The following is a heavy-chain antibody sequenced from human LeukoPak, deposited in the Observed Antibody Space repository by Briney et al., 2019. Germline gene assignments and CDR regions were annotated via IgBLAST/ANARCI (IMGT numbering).Heavy chain of an antibody. CDR3: ARAQAPNYDFWSGYYKGDWFDP. D-gene: IGHD3-3*01. J-gene: IGHJ5*02. V-gene: IGHV1-18*01. Sequence: ASVKVSCKASGYTFTSYGISWVRQAPGQGLEWMGWISAYNGNTNYAQKLQGRVTMTTDTSTSTAYMELRSLRSDDTAVYYCARAQAPNYDFWSGYYKGDWFDPWGQGTLVTVSS. CDR1: GYTFTSYG. CDR2: ISAYNGNT.